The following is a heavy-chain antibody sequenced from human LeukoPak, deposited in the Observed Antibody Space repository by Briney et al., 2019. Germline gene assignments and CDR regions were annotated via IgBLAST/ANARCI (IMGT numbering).Heavy chain of an antibody. D-gene: IGHD2-21*01. CDR2: IYYSGST. CDR1: GGSISSSSYY. J-gene: IGHJ4*02. V-gene: IGHV4-39*02. CDR3: ARDRFPGSGDTFDY. Sequence: SETLSLTCTVSGGSISSSSYYWGWIRQPPGKGLEWIGSIYYSGSTYYNPSLKSRVTISVDTSKNQFSLKLSSVTAADTAVYYCARDRFPGSGDTFDYWGQGTLVTVSS.